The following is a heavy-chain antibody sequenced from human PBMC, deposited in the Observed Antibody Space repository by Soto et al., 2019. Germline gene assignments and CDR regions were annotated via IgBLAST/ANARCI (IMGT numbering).Heavy chain of an antibody. D-gene: IGHD1-26*01. Sequence: EVQLVESGGGLVKPGGSLRLSCAASGFTFSSYSMNWVRQAPGKGLEWVSSISTIYYADSVKGRFTISRDNAKNSLYLQMNSLRAEDTAVYYCARDGGSYYFDYCGQGTLVTVSS. CDR2: ISTI. V-gene: IGHV3-21*01. CDR1: GFTFSSYS. CDR3: ARDGGSYYFDY. J-gene: IGHJ4*02.